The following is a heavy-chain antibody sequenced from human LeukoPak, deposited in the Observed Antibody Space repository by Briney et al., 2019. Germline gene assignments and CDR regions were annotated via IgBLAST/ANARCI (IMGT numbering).Heavy chain of an antibody. Sequence: SQTLSLTCAISGDSVSSDSAAWHWIRQSPSRGLEWLGKTDYRSKWYNDYAESVKSRIAINPDTSKNQFSLQLNSVTPEDTAVYYCVRGVAATGFDSWGQGTLVTVSS. J-gene: IGHJ4*02. V-gene: IGHV6-1*01. CDR3: VRGVAATGFDS. D-gene: IGHD6-13*01. CDR1: GDSVSSDSAA. CDR2: TDYRSKWYN.